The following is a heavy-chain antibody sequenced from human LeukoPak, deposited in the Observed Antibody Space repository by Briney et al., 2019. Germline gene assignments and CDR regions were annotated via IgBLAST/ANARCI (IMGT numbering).Heavy chain of an antibody. J-gene: IGHJ1*01. CDR2: IHYTGST. V-gene: IGHV4-39*07. CDR1: GDSISSGPYY. D-gene: IGHD2-8*01. Sequence: SETLSLTCTVSGDSISSGPYYWGWIRQPPGKGLDWVGSIHYTGSTYFNPSLKSRVTISVDTSKNQFSLKLNSVTAADTAVYYCARGDGWFKSHGNGPRGNFPHWGQGTLVTVSS. CDR3: ARGDGWFKSHGNGPRGNFPH.